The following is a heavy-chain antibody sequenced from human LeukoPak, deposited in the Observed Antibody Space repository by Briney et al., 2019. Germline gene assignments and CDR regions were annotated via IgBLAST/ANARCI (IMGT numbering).Heavy chain of an antibody. CDR3: ARDRDFWSGSTLFDY. V-gene: IGHV1-18*01. CDR2: ISAYNGNT. D-gene: IGHD3-3*01. CDR1: GYTFTSYG. Sequence: ASVKVSCKASGYTFTSYGISWVRQAPGQGLEWMGWISAYNGNTNYAQKLQGRVTMTTDTSTSTAYMELGSLRSDDTAVYYCARDRDFWSGSTLFDYWGQGTLVTVSS. J-gene: IGHJ4*02.